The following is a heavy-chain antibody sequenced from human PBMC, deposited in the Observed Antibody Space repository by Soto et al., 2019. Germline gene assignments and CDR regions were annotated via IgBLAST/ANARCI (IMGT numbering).Heavy chain of an antibody. D-gene: IGHD4-17*01. Sequence: QVQLQESGPGLVKPSQTLSLTCTVSGGSISSGGYYWSRIRQHPGKGLEWIGYIYYSGSTYYNPSLKSRVTISVDTSKNQFSLKLSSVTAADTAVYYCAREPATVTPELNWFDPWGQGTLVTVSS. CDR2: IYYSGST. J-gene: IGHJ5*02. V-gene: IGHV4-31*03. CDR3: AREPATVTPELNWFDP. CDR1: GGSISSGGYY.